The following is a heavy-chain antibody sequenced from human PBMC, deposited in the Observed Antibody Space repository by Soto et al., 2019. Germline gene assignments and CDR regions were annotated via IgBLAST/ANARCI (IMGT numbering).Heavy chain of an antibody. V-gene: IGHV3-21*01. CDR1: GCVVIGGC. CDR2: INSSSSYI. CDR3: ARPLGPYGDSSLDY. Sequence: PGGCLRKSGADAGCVVIGGCRSWVRKAPGKGLEWVASINSSSSYIYYVDSVKGRFTISRDNAKNSLYLQMNSLRAEDTAVYYCARPLGPYGDSSLDYWGQGTLVTVSS. J-gene: IGHJ4*02. D-gene: IGHD4-17*01.